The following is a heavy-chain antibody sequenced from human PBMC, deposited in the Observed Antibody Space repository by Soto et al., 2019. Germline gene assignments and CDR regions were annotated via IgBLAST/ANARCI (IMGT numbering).Heavy chain of an antibody. CDR1: GGSISSSSYY. Sequence: QLQLQESGPGLVKPSETLSLTCTVSGGSISSSSYYWGWIRQPPGKGLEWIGSIYYSGSTYYNPSLQGRVPISVDTSKNQFSLKLSSVTAADTAVYYCRVWDGDASFYYYCGMDVWGQGTTVTVSS. D-gene: IGHD4-17*01. CDR3: RVWDGDASFYYYCGMDV. V-gene: IGHV4-39*01. CDR2: IYYSGST. J-gene: IGHJ6*02.